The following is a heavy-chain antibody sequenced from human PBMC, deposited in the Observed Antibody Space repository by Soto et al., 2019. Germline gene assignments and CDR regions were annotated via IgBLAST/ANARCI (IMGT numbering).Heavy chain of an antibody. Sequence: GGSLRLSCAASVFTFSSYAMSWVRQAPGKGLEWVSAISGSGGSTYYADSVKGRLTISRDNSKNTLYLQMNSLRAEDTAVYYCAKDRGYYYSSGYYLEYYFDYWGQGTLVTVSS. CDR2: ISGSGGST. CDR1: VFTFSSYA. CDR3: AKDRGYYYSSGYYLEYYFDY. J-gene: IGHJ4*02. V-gene: IGHV3-23*01. D-gene: IGHD3-22*01.